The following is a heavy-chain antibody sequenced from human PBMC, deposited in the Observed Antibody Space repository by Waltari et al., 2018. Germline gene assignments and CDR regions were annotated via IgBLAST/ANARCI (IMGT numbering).Heavy chain of an antibody. CDR2: MNPNSGNT. CDR1: GYTFTSYD. Sequence: QVQLVQSGAEVKKPGASVKVSCKASGYTFTSYDINWVRQATGQGIEWMGWMNPNSGNTGYAQKVQGRFTITRKTSISTAYMELSSLRSEDTAVYYCARDSRGYYYYGMDVWGQGTTVTVSS. J-gene: IGHJ6*02. D-gene: IGHD3-10*01. CDR3: ARDSRGYYYYGMDV. V-gene: IGHV1-8*03.